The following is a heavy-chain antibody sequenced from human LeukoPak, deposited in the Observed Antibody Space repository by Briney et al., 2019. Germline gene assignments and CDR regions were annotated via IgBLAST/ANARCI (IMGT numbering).Heavy chain of an antibody. J-gene: IGHJ3*02. CDR3: ARGGYCSGGSCFKSYLYAFDI. Sequence: SETLSLTCAVPGGSISSGGYSWSWIRQPPGKGLEWIGYIYHSGSTYYNPSLKSRVTISVDRSKNQFSLKLSSVTAADTAVYYCARGGYCSGGSCFKSYLYAFDIWGQGTMVTVSS. CDR1: GGSISSGGYS. CDR2: IYHSGST. D-gene: IGHD2-15*01. V-gene: IGHV4-30-2*01.